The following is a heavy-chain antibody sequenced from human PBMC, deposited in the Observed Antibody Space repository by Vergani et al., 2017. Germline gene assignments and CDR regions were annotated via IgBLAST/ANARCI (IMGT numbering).Heavy chain of an antibody. Sequence: QVQLVQSGAEVKQPGSSVKVSCKASGDTFSSYTISWVRQAPGQGLEWMGRIIPFFPTGHYAQKFQGRVTITADESATTVYMELSSLRSEDTAVYYCASPRTAENLPKPLHYFYGLDVWGQGTTVTVSS. D-gene: IGHD7-27*01. V-gene: IGHV1-69*08. CDR1: GDTFSSYT. CDR3: ASPRTAENLPKPLHYFYGLDV. CDR2: IIPFFPTG. J-gene: IGHJ6*02.